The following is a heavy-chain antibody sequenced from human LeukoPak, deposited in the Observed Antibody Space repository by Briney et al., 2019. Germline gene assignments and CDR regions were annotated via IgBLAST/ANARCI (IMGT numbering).Heavy chain of an antibody. CDR2: ICGSGGSK. V-gene: IGHV3-23*01. CDR3: AKSSIWTYHYLDY. Sequence: GGSLRLSCAASGFTFSSYAMSWVRQAPGKGLEWVSAICGSGGSKYYADSVKGRFTISRDNSMNTLSLQMNSLRAEDTALYYCAKSSIWTYHYLDYWGQGALVTVSS. D-gene: IGHD6-13*01. CDR1: GFTFSSYA. J-gene: IGHJ4*02.